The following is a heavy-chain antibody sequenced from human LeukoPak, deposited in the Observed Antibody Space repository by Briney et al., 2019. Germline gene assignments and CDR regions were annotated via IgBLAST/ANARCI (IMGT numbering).Heavy chain of an antibody. J-gene: IGHJ6*03. CDR2: IYYSGST. Sequence: PSETLSLTCTVSGGSISSYYWSWIRQPPGKGLEWIGYIYYSGSTNYNPSLKSRVTISVDTSKNQFSLKLSSVTAADTAVYYCARGGRPPHPFYYYYYYMDVWGKGTTVTVSS. CDR3: ARGGRPPHPFYYYYYYMDV. V-gene: IGHV4-59*01. CDR1: GGSISSYY. D-gene: IGHD2-15*01.